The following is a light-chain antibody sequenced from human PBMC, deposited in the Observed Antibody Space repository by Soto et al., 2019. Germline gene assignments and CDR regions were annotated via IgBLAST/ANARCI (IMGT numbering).Light chain of an antibody. Sequence: DIQMTQSPSSLSASVGDRVTITCRASQGISNCLAWIQHKPGKAPKSLIYDASNLRSGVPSRFSGSGSGTEFTLTIFSLQPEDFATYYCQQYKSYPLTFGQGTRLEIK. J-gene: IGKJ5*01. CDR2: DAS. CDR3: QQYKSYPLT. CDR1: QGISNC. V-gene: IGKV1-16*01.